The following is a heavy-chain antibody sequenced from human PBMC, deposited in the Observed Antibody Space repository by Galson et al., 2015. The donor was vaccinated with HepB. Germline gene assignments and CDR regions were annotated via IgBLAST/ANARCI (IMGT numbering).Heavy chain of an antibody. CDR2: IRSKAYGGTT. V-gene: IGHV3-49*04. CDR1: GFTFGDYA. Sequence: SLRLSCAASGFTFGDYAMSWVRQAPGKGLEWVGFIRSKAYGGTTEYAASVKGRFTISRDYSKNIAYLQMNSLKTEDTAVYYCTRDDYGDPRAIDSFDIWGPGTMVTVSS. J-gene: IGHJ3*02. D-gene: IGHD4-17*01. CDR3: TRDDYGDPRAIDSFDI.